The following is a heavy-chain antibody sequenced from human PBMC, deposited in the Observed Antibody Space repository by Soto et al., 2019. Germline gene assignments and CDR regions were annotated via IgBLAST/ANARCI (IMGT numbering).Heavy chain of an antibody. J-gene: IGHJ6*02. CDR3: ARDNIVVVPAAMGYYYGMDV. CDR2: ISSSSSYI. D-gene: IGHD2-2*01. Sequence: EVQLVESGGGLVKPGGSLRLSCAASGFTFSSYSMNWVRQAPGKGLEWVSSISSSSSYIYYADSVKGRFTISRDNAKNSLYLQMNSLRAEDTAVYYCARDNIVVVPAAMGYYYGMDVWAKGPRSPSP. V-gene: IGHV3-21*01. CDR1: GFTFSSYS.